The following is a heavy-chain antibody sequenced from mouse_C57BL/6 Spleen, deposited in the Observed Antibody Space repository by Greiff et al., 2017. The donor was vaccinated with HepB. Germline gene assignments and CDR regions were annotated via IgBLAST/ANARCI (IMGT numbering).Heavy chain of an antibody. CDR2: ISDGGNYT. J-gene: IGHJ4*01. V-gene: IGHV5-4*01. D-gene: IGHD1-1*01. CDR1: GFTFSSYA. Sequence: EVKLVESGGGLVKPGGSLKLSCVASGFTFSSYAMSWVRQTPEKRLEWVATISDGGNYTYYPDNVQGRFTISRDNAKNNLYLQMSHLKSEDTAMYYCAREGDYGSSCGNAMVYWGQGTSVTVSS. CDR3: AREGDYGSSCGNAMVY.